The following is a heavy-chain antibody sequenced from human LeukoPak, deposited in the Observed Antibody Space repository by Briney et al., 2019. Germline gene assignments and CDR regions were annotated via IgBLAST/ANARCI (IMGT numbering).Heavy chain of an antibody. D-gene: IGHD3-22*01. J-gene: IGHJ4*02. Sequence: ASVKLSCKASGYTFINYGISWVRRAPGQGLEWMGWISTYNGNTNYAQKLQGRVTMTTGTSTSTAYMELRSLRSDDTAVYYCARAYYDSSAFDYWGQGTLVTVSS. V-gene: IGHV1-18*01. CDR2: ISTYNGNT. CDR1: GYTFINYG. CDR3: ARAYYDSSAFDY.